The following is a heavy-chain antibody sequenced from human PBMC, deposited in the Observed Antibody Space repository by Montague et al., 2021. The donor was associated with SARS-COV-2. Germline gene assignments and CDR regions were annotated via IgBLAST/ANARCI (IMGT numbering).Heavy chain of an antibody. V-gene: IGHV4-59*08. D-gene: IGHD3-9*01. CDR1: GVSVTDYY. CDR3: VRHPHYDGLNGPPDF. Sequence: SETLSLTCTVSGVSVTDYYWSWIRQPPGMGLEWVGDVLYNKGTNFNPSLKSRVATSVDTSKNQFSLRLTSVTAADTALYYCVRHPHYDGLNGPPDFWDQGTLVTVSS. CDR2: VLYNKGT. J-gene: IGHJ4*02.